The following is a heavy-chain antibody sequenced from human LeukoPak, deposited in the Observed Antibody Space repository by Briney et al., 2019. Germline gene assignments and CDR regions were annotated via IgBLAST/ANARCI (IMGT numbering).Heavy chain of an antibody. D-gene: IGHD1-26*01. V-gene: IGHV1-46*01. CDR1: GYTFTSYY. J-gene: IGHJ4*02. CDR2: INPTGGST. Sequence: ASVKVSCKASGYTFTSYYMHWVRQAPGQGLEWMGLINPTGGSTGYAQKFQGRVTMTRDMSTSTDYMELSSLRSEDTAIYYCARGEWELLGDYWGQGTLVTVSS. CDR3: ARGEWELLGDY.